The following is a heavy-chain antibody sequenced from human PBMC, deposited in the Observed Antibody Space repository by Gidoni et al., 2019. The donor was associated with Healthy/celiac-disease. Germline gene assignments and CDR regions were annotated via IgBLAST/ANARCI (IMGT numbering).Heavy chain of an antibody. CDR3: ARGFGEKQMDV. D-gene: IGHD3-10*01. CDR1: GFTFSSYG. CDR2: IWYDGSNK. J-gene: IGHJ6*02. V-gene: IGHV3-33*01. Sequence: QVQLVESGGGVVQPGRSLRLSWAASGFTFSSYGMHWGRQAPGKGLEWVAVIWYDGSNKYYADSVKGRFTISRDNSKNTLYLQMNSLRAEDTAVYYCARGFGEKQMDVWGQGTTVTVSS.